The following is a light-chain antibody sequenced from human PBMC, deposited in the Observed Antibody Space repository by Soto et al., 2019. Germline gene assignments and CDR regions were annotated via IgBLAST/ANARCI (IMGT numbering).Light chain of an antibody. V-gene: IGKV1-39*01. CDR3: QQSYSTPST. CDR1: QSISSY. CDR2: AAS. Sequence: DIQMTQSPSSLSASVGDRVTITCRASQSISSYLIWYQQKPGKAPKLLIYAASSLQSGVTSRFSGSGSGTDVTLTISSLQPEDFATYYCQQSYSTPSTFGQGTKLEIK. J-gene: IGKJ2*01.